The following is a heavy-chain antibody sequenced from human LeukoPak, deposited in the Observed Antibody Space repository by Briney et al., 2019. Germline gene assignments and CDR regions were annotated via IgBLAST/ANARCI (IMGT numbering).Heavy chain of an antibody. V-gene: IGHV4-59*08. J-gene: IGHJ3*02. CDR1: GGSISYYY. Sequence: SETLSLTCTVSGGSISYYYWSWIRQPPGKGLEWIGYVYYSGSTSYNPSLKSRVTISLDTSKHQFSLKLNSVAAADTAVYYCARHAYCGGDCFGGAFEIWGQGTMVTVSS. CDR3: ARHAYCGGDCFGGAFEI. D-gene: IGHD2-21*02. CDR2: VYYSGST.